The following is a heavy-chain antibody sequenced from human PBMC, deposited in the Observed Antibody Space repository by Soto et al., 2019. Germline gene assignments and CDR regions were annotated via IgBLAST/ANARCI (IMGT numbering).Heavy chain of an antibody. Sequence: SETLSLTCAVSGGSISSGGYSWSWIRQPPGKGLEWIGYIYHSGSTYYNPSLKSRVAISVDRSKNQFSLELSSVTAADTAVYYCARGHHDYGDSADWFAPWGPRTLVTVSS. CDR2: IYHSGST. D-gene: IGHD4-17*01. J-gene: IGHJ5*02. CDR3: ARGHHDYGDSADWFAP. V-gene: IGHV4-30-2*01. CDR1: GGSISSGGYS.